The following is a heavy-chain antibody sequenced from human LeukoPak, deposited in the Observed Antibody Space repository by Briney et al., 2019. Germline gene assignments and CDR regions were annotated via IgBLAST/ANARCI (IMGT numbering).Heavy chain of an antibody. V-gene: IGHV1-69*01. D-gene: IGHD4-17*01. CDR3: AGSTVTRLAEYFQH. J-gene: IGHJ1*01. Sequence: SSVKVSCKACGGTFSSYAISWVRQAPGQGLEWMGGIIPIFGTANYAQKFQGRVTITADESTSTAYMELSSLRSEDTAVYYCAGSTVTRLAEYFQHWGQGTLVTVSS. CDR2: IIPIFGTA. CDR1: GGTFSSYA.